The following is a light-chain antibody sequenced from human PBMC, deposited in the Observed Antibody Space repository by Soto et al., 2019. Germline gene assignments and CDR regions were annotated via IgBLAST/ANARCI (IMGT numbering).Light chain of an antibody. CDR2: EVS. J-gene: IGLJ2*01. CDR1: SSDVGSYNL. CDR3: CSYAGSSTFI. V-gene: IGLV2-23*02. Sequence: QSALTQPASVSGSPGQSITISCTETSSDVGSYNLVSWYQQHPGKAPKLMIYEVSKRPSGVSNRFSGSKSGNTASLTISGLQAEDEADYYCCSYAGSSTFIFGGGTKVTVL.